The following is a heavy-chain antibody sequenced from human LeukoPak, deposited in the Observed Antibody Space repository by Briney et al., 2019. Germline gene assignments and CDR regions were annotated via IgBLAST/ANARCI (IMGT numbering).Heavy chain of an antibody. V-gene: IGHV3-23*01. Sequence: GGTLRLSCAACGFTFSSYGMSWVRQAPGKGLEGVSAISGSGGSTYYADSVKGRFTISRDNCKNTLYLQMDSLRAEDTAVYYCANVPTYYYGSGSYLDYWGQGTLVTVSS. D-gene: IGHD3-10*01. J-gene: IGHJ4*02. CDR1: GFTFSSYG. CDR2: ISGSGGST. CDR3: ANVPTYYYGSGSYLDY.